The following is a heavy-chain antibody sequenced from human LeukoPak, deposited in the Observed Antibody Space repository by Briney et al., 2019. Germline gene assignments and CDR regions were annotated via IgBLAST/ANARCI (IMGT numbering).Heavy chain of an antibody. CDR1: GGSINSYY. J-gene: IGHJ4*02. V-gene: IGHV4-59*01. D-gene: IGHD6-13*01. CDR3: ARGGSSSWRIGYYFDY. Sequence: SEPLSLTCTVSGGSINSYYWNWIRQPPGQGLEWIGFIYSSGSTNYNPSLKSRVAISVDTSKNHFPLKLSSVTAADTAVYYCARGGSSSWRIGYYFDYWGQGTLVTVSS. CDR2: IYSSGST.